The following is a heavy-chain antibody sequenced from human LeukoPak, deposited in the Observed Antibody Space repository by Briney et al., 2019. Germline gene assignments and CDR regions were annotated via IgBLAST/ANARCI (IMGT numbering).Heavy chain of an antibody. D-gene: IGHD2-15*01. Sequence: PSETLSLTCTVSGGSISSGSYYWSWIRQPAGKGLEWIGRIYTSGSTNYNPSLKSRVTISVDTSKNQFSLKLSSVTAADTAVYYCARVSGSGSYWGQGTLVTVSS. V-gene: IGHV4-61*02. J-gene: IGHJ4*02. CDR1: GGSISSGSYY. CDR2: IYTSGST. CDR3: ARVSGSGSY.